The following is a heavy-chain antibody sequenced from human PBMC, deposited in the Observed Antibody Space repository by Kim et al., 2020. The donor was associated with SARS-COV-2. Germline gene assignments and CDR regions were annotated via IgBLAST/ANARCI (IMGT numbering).Heavy chain of an antibody. Sequence: SETLSLTCTVSGGSISSGDYYWSWIRQPPGKGLEWIGYIYYSGSTYYNPSLKSRVTISVDTSKNQFSLKLSSVTAADTAVYYCARVGIFRYYFDYWGQGTLVTVSS. V-gene: IGHV4-30-4*01. CDR3: ARVGIFRYYFDY. CDR1: GGSISSGDYY. D-gene: IGHD3-3*01. J-gene: IGHJ4*02. CDR2: IYYSGST.